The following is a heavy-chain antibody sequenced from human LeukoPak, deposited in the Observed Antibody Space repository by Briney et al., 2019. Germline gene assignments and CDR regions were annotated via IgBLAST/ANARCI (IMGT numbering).Heavy chain of an antibody. CDR2: ISSSSSYI. V-gene: IGHV3-21*01. CDR3: ARGSDTAMVLFSCFDY. CDR1: GFTFSSYT. D-gene: IGHD5-18*01. J-gene: IGHJ4*02. Sequence: GGSLRLSCAGSGFTFSSYTMNWVRQAPGKGLEWVSSISSSSSYIYYADSVKGRFTISRDNARKSLYLQMNTLRAEDTAVYYCARGSDTAMVLFSCFDYWGQGTLVTVSS.